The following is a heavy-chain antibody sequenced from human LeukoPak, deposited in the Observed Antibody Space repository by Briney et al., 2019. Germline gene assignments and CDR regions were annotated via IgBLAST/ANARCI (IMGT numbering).Heavy chain of an antibody. Sequence: PSETLSLTCTVSGGSISSSGYYWSWIRQPAGKGLEWIGRIYTSGSTNYNPSLKSRVTMSVDTSKNQFSLKLSSVTAADTAVYYCARAYAGDYFDYWGQGTLVTVSS. D-gene: IGHD3-10*01. J-gene: IGHJ4*02. V-gene: IGHV4-4*07. CDR2: IYTSGST. CDR3: ARAYAGDYFDY. CDR1: GGSISSSGYY.